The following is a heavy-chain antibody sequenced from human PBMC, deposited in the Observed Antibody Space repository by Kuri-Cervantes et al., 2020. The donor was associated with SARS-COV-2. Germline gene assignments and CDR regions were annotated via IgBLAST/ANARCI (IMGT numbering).Heavy chain of an antibody. J-gene: IGHJ5*02. CDR3: ARSFTVTDPFDP. D-gene: IGHD4-11*01. Sequence: GESLKISCAASGFTFSSYSMNWVRQAPGKGLEWVSSISSSSSYIYYADSVKGRFTISRDNAKNSLYLQMNSLRAEDTAVYYCARSFTVTDPFDPWGQATLVTVSS. CDR1: GFTFSSYS. CDR2: ISSSSSYI. V-gene: IGHV3-21*01.